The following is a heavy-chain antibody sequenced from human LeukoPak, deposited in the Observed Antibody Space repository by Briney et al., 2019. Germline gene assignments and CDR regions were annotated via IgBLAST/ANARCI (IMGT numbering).Heavy chain of an antibody. J-gene: IGHJ5*02. CDR3: ARDLTCSGGSCRPA. D-gene: IGHD2-15*01. V-gene: IGHV4-59*01. CDR1: GGSISSYY. CDR2: IYYSGST. Sequence: SETLSLTCTVSGGSISSYYWSWIPQPPGKGREWIGYIYYSGSTNYNPSLKSRVTISVDTSKNQFSLKLSSVTAADTAVYYCARDLTCSGGSCRPAWGQGTLVTVSS.